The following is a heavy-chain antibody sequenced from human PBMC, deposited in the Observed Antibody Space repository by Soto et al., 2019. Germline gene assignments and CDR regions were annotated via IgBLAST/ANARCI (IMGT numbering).Heavy chain of an antibody. V-gene: IGHV1-69*13. D-gene: IGHD3-3*01. CDR3: ARGKSVGDFWSGYFDY. Sequence: ASVKVSCKASGGTFSSYAISWVRQAPGQGLEWMGGIIPIFGTANYAQKFQGRVTITADESTSTAYMELSSLRSEDTAVYYCARGKSVGDFWSGYFDYWGQGTLVTVSS. CDR2: IIPIFGTA. CDR1: GGTFSSYA. J-gene: IGHJ4*02.